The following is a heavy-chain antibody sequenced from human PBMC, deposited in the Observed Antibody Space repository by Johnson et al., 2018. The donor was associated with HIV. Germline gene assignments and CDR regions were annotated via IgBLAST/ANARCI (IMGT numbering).Heavy chain of an antibody. V-gene: IGHV3-30*03. CDR1: GFTFSNYG. CDR2: ISYDGDNE. Sequence: QVQLVESGGGVVQPGRSLRLSCSASGFTFSNYGMQWVRQAPGKGLEWVAVISYDGDNEYYADSVKGRFTISRDNAKNSLYLQMNSLRAEDTAVYYCARDALANWEEVDAFDSWGPGTMVTVSS. J-gene: IGHJ3*02. D-gene: IGHD7-27*01. CDR3: ARDALANWEEVDAFDS.